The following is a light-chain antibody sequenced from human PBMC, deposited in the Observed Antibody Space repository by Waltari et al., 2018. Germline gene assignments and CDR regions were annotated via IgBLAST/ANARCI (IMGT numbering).Light chain of an antibody. CDR3: QQYTTYSGT. V-gene: IGKV1-5*01. J-gene: IGKJ1*01. Sequence: DIQMTQSPSTLSASIGDRVPITYRASQSVSLWLAWYQQKPGKAPKVLIYDASSLESGVPSRFSGSGSGTEFTLTISSLQPDDFATYYCQQYTTYSGTFGQGTKVEIK. CDR1: QSVSLW. CDR2: DAS.